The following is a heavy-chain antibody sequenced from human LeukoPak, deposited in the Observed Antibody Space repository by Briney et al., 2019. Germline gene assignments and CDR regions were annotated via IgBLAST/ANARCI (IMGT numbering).Heavy chain of an antibody. Sequence: GGSLRLSCAASGFTFNIYAMNWVRQAPGKGLEWVSDISGSGGSTYYADSVKGRFTISRDNSKNTLYLQMNSLRAEDTAIYYCAKEGSSSWSDAFDIWGQGTMVTVSS. CDR2: ISGSGGST. V-gene: IGHV3-23*01. CDR3: AKEGSSSWSDAFDI. D-gene: IGHD6-13*01. J-gene: IGHJ3*02. CDR1: GFTFNIYA.